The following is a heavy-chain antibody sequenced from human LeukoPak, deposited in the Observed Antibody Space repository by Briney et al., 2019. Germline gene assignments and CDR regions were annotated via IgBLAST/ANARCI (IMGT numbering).Heavy chain of an antibody. CDR2: ISGSGGST. D-gene: IGHD2-2*01. CDR3: AKAYCSSTSCYYYYYMDV. CDR1: GFTFSSYG. Sequence: PGGSLRLSCAASGFTFSSYGMSWVRQAPGKGLEWVSAISGSGGSTYYADSVKGRFTISRDNSKNTLYLQMNSLRAEDAAVYYCAKAYCSSTSCYYYYYMDVWGKGTTVTVSS. V-gene: IGHV3-23*01. J-gene: IGHJ6*03.